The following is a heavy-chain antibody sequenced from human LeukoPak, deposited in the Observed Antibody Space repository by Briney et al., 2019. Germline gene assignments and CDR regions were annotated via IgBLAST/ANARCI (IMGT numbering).Heavy chain of an antibody. CDR1: GFTFSSYA. D-gene: IGHD3-10*01. J-gene: IGHJ4*02. CDR2: ISDSGGST. V-gene: IGHV3-23*01. Sequence: GGSLRLSCAASGFTFSSYAMSWVRQAPGKGLEWVSAISDSGGSTYYADSVKGRFTISRDNSKNTLYLQMNSLRAEDTAVYYCAKELLWFGELLAGDYWGQGTLVTVSS. CDR3: AKELLWFGELLAGDY.